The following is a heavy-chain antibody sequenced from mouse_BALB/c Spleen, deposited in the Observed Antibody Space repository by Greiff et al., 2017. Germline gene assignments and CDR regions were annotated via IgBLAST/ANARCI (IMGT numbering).Heavy chain of an antibody. CDR3: ARSIGLNYYAMDY. CDR1: GYTFTSYW. Sequence: VQLQQSGAELAKPGASVKMSCKASGYTFTSYWMHWVKQRPGQGLEWIGYINPSTGYTEYNQKFKDKATLTADKSSSTAYMQLSSLTSEDSAVYYCARSIGLNYYAMDYWGQGTSVTVSS. J-gene: IGHJ4*01. CDR2: INPSTGYT. V-gene: IGHV1-7*01. D-gene: IGHD6-2*01.